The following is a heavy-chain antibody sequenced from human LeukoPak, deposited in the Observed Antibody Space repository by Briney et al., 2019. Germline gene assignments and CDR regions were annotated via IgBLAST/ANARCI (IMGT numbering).Heavy chain of an antibody. J-gene: IGHJ4*02. CDR1: GFSFGIYG. V-gene: IGHV3-33*01. CDR3: ARDGNNYYFDY. CDR2: IWADGTRE. Sequence: GRSLRLSCAASGFSFGIYGMRWVRQAPGKGLEWVAFIWADGTREFYADSVRGRFTVSRDNSNNTLYLHMTSLRAEDTALYYCARDGNNYYFDYCGQGTLLSVSS. D-gene: IGHD1-20*01.